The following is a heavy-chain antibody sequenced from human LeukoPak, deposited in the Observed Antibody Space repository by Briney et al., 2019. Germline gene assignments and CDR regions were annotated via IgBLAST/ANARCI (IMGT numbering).Heavy chain of an antibody. CDR1: GGFISSYY. D-gene: IGHD2-21*01. V-gene: IGHV4-4*07. CDR2: IYTSGSS. Sequence: PSETLSLTCTVSGGFISSYYWNWIRQPAGKGLEWIGRIYTSGSSNYNPSLKSRVTMSVDTSKNQFSLKLSSVTAADTAVYYCARGLLDADAFDIWGQGTMVTVSS. CDR3: ARGLLDADAFDI. J-gene: IGHJ3*02.